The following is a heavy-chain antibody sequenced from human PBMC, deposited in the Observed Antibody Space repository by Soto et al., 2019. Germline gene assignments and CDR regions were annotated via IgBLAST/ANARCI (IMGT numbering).Heavy chain of an antibody. CDR1: GGTFSSYA. CDR2: IIPIFGTA. V-gene: IGHV1-69*19. Sequence: QVQLVQSGAEVKKPGSSVKVSCKASGGTFSSYAISWVRQAPGQGLEWMGGIIPIFGTANYAQKFQGRVTITADEATISAYMELSSLRSEDTAVYYCARAGGLWIAEAGEEVVGGFGCWGQGTLVTVSS. CDR3: ARAGGLWIAEAGEEVVGGFGC. D-gene: IGHD6-13*01. J-gene: IGHJ4*02.